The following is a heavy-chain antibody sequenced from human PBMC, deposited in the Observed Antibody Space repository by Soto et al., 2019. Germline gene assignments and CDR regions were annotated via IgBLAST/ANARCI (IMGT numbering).Heavy chain of an antibody. CDR1: GYSFTSYW. D-gene: IGHD5-18*01. Sequence: LGESLKISCKGSGYSFTSYWISWVRQMPGKGLEWMGIIYPGDSDTRYSPSFQGQVTISADKSISTAYLQWSSLKASDTAMYYCAGLLPPLARYIFDYWGQGTLVTVSS. J-gene: IGHJ4*02. CDR2: IYPGDSDT. V-gene: IGHV5-51*01. CDR3: AGLLPPLARYIFDY.